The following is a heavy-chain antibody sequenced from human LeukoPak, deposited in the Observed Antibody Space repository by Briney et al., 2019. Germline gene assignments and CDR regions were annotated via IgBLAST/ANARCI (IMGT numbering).Heavy chain of an antibody. Sequence: GGSLRLSCAASGFTFSSYAMHWVRQAPGKGLEWVAVISYDGSNKYYADSVKGRFTISRDNSKNTLYLQMNSLRAEDTAVYYCAKGLGSGWYGREYFDLWGRGTLVTVSS. V-gene: IGHV3-30*04. CDR1: GFTFSSYA. D-gene: IGHD6-19*01. J-gene: IGHJ2*01. CDR2: ISYDGSNK. CDR3: AKGLGSGWYGREYFDL.